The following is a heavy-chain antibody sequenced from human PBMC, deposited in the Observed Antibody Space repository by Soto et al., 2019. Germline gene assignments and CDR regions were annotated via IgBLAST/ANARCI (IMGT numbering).Heavy chain of an antibody. J-gene: IGHJ4*02. CDR2: ISAYNGNT. CDR3: ARPGIAVAGLWDY. Sequence: PGESLKISCKGSGYSFTSYWIGWVRQMPGQGLEWMGWISAYNGNTNYAQKLQGRVTMTTDTSTSTAYMELRSLRSDDTAVYYCARPGIAVAGLWDYWGQGTLVTVSS. CDR1: GYSFTSYW. V-gene: IGHV1-18*04. D-gene: IGHD6-19*01.